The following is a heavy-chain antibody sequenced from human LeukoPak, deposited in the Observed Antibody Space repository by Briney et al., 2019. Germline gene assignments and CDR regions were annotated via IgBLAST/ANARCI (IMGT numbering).Heavy chain of an antibody. V-gene: IGHV1-2*02. CDR1: GYTFTGYY. J-gene: IGHJ5*02. D-gene: IGHD6-13*01. CDR3: ARDFPSTVGIAAAGTGVNWFDP. CDR2: INPNSGGT. Sequence: ASVKVSCMASGYTFTGYYMHWVRQAPGQGLEWMGWINPNSGGTNYAQKFQGRVTMTRDTSISTAYMELSRLRSDDTAVYYCARDFPSTVGIAAAGTGVNWFDPWGQGTLVTVSS.